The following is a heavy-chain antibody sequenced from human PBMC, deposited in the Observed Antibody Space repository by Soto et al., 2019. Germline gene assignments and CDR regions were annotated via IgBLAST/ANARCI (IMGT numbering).Heavy chain of an antibody. CDR2: INHSGST. CDR1: GGSFSGYY. D-gene: IGHD2-15*01. CDR3: ARPGVGYCSGGSCPYYYYYGMDV. Sequence: PSETLSLTCAVYGGSFSGYYWNWIRQPPGKGLEWIGEINHSGSTNYNPSLKSRVTISVDTSKNQFSLKLSSVTAADTAVYYCARPGVGYCSGGSCPYYYYYGMDVWGQGTTVTVSS. J-gene: IGHJ6*02. V-gene: IGHV4-34*01.